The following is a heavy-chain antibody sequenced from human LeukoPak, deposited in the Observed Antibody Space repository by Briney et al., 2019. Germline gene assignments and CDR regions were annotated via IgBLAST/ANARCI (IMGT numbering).Heavy chain of an antibody. CDR2: IRYDGSNK. Sequence: GGSLRLSXAASGFTFSSYGMHWVRQAPGKGLEWVAFIRYDGSNKYYADSVKGRFTISRDNSKNTLYLQMNSLRAEDTAVYYCAKGRRVGALFLPIFDYWGQGTLVTVSS. D-gene: IGHD1-26*01. J-gene: IGHJ4*02. CDR3: AKGRRVGALFLPIFDY. V-gene: IGHV3-30*02. CDR1: GFTFSSYG.